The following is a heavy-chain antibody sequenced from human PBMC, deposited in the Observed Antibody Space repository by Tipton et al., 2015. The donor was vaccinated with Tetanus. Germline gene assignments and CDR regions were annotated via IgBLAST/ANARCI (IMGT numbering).Heavy chain of an antibody. Sequence: QLVQSGAEVKKPGASVKVSCKASGYTFTHYGVNWVRQAPGQGLEWMGWISPFNENVNHAEKFKGSLTMTTDRSTATVYMDLRSLRSDDTAVYYCGRGRGLGPHEYFEHWGQGTLVTVSS. J-gene: IGHJ5*02. CDR2: ISPFNENV. V-gene: IGHV1-18*01. D-gene: IGHD3/OR15-3a*01. CDR3: GRGRGLGPHEYFEH. CDR1: GYTFTHYG.